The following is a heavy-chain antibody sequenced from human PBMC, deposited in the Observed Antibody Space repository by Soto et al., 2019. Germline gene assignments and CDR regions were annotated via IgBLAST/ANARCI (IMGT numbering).Heavy chain of an antibody. J-gene: IGHJ4*02. CDR2: ISYDGSNK. V-gene: IGHV3-30-3*01. D-gene: IGHD1-26*01. Sequence: QVQLVESGGGVVQPGRSLRLSCAASGFTFSSYAMHWVRQAPGKGLEWVAVISYDGSNKYYADSVKGRFTISRDNSKNTLSLQMNSLRAEDTAVYYCARDLGRGLVGATGYFDYWGQGTLVTVSS. CDR1: GFTFSSYA. CDR3: ARDLGRGLVGATGYFDY.